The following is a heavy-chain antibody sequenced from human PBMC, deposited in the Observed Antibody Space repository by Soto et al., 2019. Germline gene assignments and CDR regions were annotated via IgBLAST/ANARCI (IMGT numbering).Heavy chain of an antibody. J-gene: IGHJ6*02. Sequence: LSLTCTVSGGSISSSSYYWGWIRQPPGKGLEWIGSIYYSGSTYYNPSLKSRVTISVDTSKNQFSLKLISVNAADTAVYYCSLYYGRSADRRYYYWCMDVWGQGTTVTVSS. D-gene: IGHD3-22*01. CDR1: GGSISSSSYY. V-gene: IGHV4-39*01. CDR3: SLYYGRSADRRYYYWCMDV. CDR2: IYYSGST.